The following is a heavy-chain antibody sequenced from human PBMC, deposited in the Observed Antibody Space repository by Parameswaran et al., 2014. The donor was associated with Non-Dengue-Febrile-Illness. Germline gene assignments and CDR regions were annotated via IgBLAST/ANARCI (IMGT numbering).Heavy chain of an antibody. J-gene: IGHJ6*03. CDR2: INHSGST. D-gene: IGHD2-2*01. V-gene: IGHV4-34*01. Sequence: VRQMPGKGLEWIGEINHSGSTNYNPSLKSRVTISVDTSKNQFSLKLSSVTAADTAVYYCARGPVVPAAIGLIQGRPYYYYYYMDVWGKGTTVTVSS. CDR3: ARGPVVPAAIGLIQGRPYYYYYYMDV.